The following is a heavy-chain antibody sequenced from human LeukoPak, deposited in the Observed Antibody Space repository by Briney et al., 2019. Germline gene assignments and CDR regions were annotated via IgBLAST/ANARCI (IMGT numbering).Heavy chain of an antibody. Sequence: GESLKISCKGSGYSFTSYWIGWVRQMPGKGLEWMGIIYPGDSDTRYSPSFQGQVTISADKSISTAYLQWSSLKASDTAMYYCARAYDSSGYKTQVDAFDIWGQGTMVTVSS. D-gene: IGHD3-22*01. CDR2: IYPGDSDT. V-gene: IGHV5-51*01. J-gene: IGHJ3*02. CDR1: GYSFTSYW. CDR3: ARAYDSSGYKTQVDAFDI.